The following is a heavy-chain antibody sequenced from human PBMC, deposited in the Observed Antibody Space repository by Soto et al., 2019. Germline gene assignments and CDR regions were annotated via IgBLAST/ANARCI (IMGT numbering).Heavy chain of an antibody. CDR1: GFMFGSYW. Sequence: EVQLVESGGGLVQPGGSLRLSCAASGFMFGSYWMTWVRHAPGKGLEWVANINRDGSEKFYVDSVKGRFTISRDNADNSLFLHMNSLRAEDTAIYYCARVRANDYEIDYWGQGALVTVS. CDR2: INRDGSEK. V-gene: IGHV3-7*03. CDR3: ARVRANDYEIDY. J-gene: IGHJ4*02. D-gene: IGHD4-17*01.